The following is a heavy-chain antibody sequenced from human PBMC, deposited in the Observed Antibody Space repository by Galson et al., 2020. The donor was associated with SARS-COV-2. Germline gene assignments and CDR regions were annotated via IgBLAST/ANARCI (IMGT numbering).Heavy chain of an antibody. J-gene: IGHJ4*02. Sequence: SETLSLTCAVYGGSFSGYYWSWIRQPPGKGLEWIGEINHSGSTNYNPSLKSRVTISVDTSKNQFSLKLSSVTAADTGVYYCARVGPAVTVVSFDYWGQGTLVTVSS. V-gene: IGHV4-34*01. CDR2: INHSGST. D-gene: IGHD2-15*01. CDR3: ARVGPAVTVVSFDY. CDR1: GGSFSGYY.